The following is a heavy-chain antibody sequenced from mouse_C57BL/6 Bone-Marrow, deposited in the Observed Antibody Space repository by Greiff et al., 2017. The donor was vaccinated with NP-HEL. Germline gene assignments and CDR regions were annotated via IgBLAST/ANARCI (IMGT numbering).Heavy chain of an antibody. CDR3: TGGTTVVAYYYAMDY. CDR1: GFTFSNYW. Sequence: EVKVEESGGGLVQPGGSMKLSCVASGFTFSNYWMNWVRQSPEKGLEWVAQIRLKSDNYATHYAESVKGRFTISRDDSKSSVYLQMNNLRAEDTGIYYCTGGTTVVAYYYAMDYWGQGTSVTVSS. D-gene: IGHD1-1*01. J-gene: IGHJ4*01. CDR2: IRLKSDNYAT. V-gene: IGHV6-3*01.